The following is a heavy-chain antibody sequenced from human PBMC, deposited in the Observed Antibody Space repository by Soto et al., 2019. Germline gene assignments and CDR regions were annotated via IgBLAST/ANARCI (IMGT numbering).Heavy chain of an antibody. J-gene: IGHJ4*02. Sequence: EVQLLESGGGLVQPGGSLRLSCAASGFTFSSYAMSWVRQAPGKGLEWVSAISGSGGGTYYADYVKGRFTIFRDNSKNTLYLQMNSLRAEDTAVYHCAKTYSSGWYLAFDYWGQGTLVTVSS. CDR2: ISGSGGGT. D-gene: IGHD6-19*01. CDR1: GFTFSSYA. V-gene: IGHV3-23*01. CDR3: AKTYSSGWYLAFDY.